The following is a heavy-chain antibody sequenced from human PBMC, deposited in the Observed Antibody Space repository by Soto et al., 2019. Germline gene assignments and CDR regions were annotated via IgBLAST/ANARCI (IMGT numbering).Heavy chain of an antibody. V-gene: IGHV4-59*01. CDR2: LYYTGST. Sequence: SEPLSLPCTVSGGSISDFYWSWIRQSPGKRLEWIGYLYYTGSTNYNPALKSRVTISLDTSKNQFSLKVRSVTAADTAVYYCARGGGYDFRSSQAPPIDVWGQGTTVTSP. CDR3: ARGGGYDFRSSQAPPIDV. CDR1: GGSISDFY. D-gene: IGHD3-3*01. J-gene: IGHJ6*02.